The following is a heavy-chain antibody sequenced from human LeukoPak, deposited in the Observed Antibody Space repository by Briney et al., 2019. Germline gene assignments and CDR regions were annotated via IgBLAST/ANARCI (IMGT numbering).Heavy chain of an antibody. J-gene: IGHJ4*02. Sequence: SETLSLTCAVYGVSFSGYYWSWIRQPPGKGLEWIGEINHSGSTNYNPSLKSRVTISVDTSKNQFSLKLSSVTAADTAVYYCARTLEYSSSPPDYWGQGTLVTVSS. CDR3: ARTLEYSSSPPDY. V-gene: IGHV4-34*01. CDR2: INHSGST. D-gene: IGHD6-6*01. CDR1: GVSFSGYY.